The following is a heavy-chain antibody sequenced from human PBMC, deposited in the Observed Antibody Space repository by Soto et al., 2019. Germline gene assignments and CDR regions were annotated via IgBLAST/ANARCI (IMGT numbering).Heavy chain of an antibody. CDR2: IIPIFGTA. J-gene: IGHJ3*02. CDR1: GGTFSSYA. CDR3: GGDTGHDAFDI. Sequence: SVKVSCKASGGTFSSYAISWVRQAPGQGLEWMGGIIPIFGTANYAQKFQGRVTITADESTSTAYMELSSLRSEDTAVYYCGGDTGHDAFDIWGQGTMVTVSS. V-gene: IGHV1-69*13.